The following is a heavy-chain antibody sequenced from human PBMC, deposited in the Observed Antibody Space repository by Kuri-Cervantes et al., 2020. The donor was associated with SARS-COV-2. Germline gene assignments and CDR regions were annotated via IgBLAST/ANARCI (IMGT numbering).Heavy chain of an antibody. CDR1: GYTFSRYW. J-gene: IGHJ4*02. CDR3: AREEGDPDY. V-gene: IGHV3-74*01. D-gene: IGHD1-26*01. CDR2: IDDGGSWT. Sequence: GGSLRLSCVGSGYTFSRYWMHWVRQVPGRGLVWVARIDDGGSWTTYADSVRGRFTISRDNAKNTVHLQMNSLRDDDTAIYYCAREEGDPDYWGQGTLVTVSS.